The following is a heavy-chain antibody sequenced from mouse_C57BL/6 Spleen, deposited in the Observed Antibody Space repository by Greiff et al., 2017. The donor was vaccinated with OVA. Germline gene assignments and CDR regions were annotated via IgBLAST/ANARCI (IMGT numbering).Heavy chain of an antibody. CDR1: GYSITSGYD. V-gene: IGHV3-1*01. Sequence: DVKLQESGPGMVKPSQSLSLTCTVTGYSITSGYDWHWIRHFPGNKLEWMGYISYSGSTNYNPSLKSRISITHDTTKNHFFLKLNSVTTEDTSTYYCARAYSNYWYCDVWGTGTTVTVSS. CDR3: ARAYSNYWYCDV. CDR2: ISYSGST. D-gene: IGHD2-5*01. J-gene: IGHJ1*03.